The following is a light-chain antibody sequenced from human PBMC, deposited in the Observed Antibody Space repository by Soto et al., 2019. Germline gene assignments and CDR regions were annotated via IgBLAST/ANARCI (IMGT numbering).Light chain of an antibody. CDR1: SSNIGAGYD. Sequence: QSVLTQPPSVSGAPGQRVTISCTGSSSNIGAGYDVHWYQQLPGTAPKVLIYGNSNRPSGVPERFSGSKSGTSASLAITGLQAEDEADYYCQSYDGSLSYVFGTGTKLTVL. CDR2: GNS. V-gene: IGLV1-40*01. CDR3: QSYDGSLSYV. J-gene: IGLJ1*01.